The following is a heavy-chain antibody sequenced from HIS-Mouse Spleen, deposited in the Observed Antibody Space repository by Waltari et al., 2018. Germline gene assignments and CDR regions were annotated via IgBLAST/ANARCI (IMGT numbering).Heavy chain of an antibody. J-gene: IGHJ2*01. Sequence: QLQLQESGPGLVKPSETLSLTCTVSGGSISSSSYYWGWIRQPPGKGLEWIGSIYYSGRPYYNPSLKSRVTISVDTSKNQFSLKLSYVTAADTAVYYCAREIPYSSSWYDWYFDLWGRGTLVTVSS. CDR3: AREIPYSSSWYDWYFDL. V-gene: IGHV4-39*07. CDR2: IYYSGRP. CDR1: GGSISSSSYY. D-gene: IGHD6-13*01.